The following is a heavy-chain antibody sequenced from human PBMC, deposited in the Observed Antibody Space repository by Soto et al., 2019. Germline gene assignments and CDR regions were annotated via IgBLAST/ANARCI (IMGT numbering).Heavy chain of an antibody. CDR1: GFTFSIFA. CDR2: ISGSGGST. V-gene: IGHV3-23*01. Sequence: LRLSCAASGFTFSIFAMSWVRPSPGKGLEWVSTISGSGGSTYYADAVKGRFTVSRDNSMGTLYLQMKSLRVEDTAIYYCAKEVSLGSTVDLGYWGQGALVTVS. D-gene: IGHD7-27*01. J-gene: IGHJ4*02. CDR3: AKEVSLGSTVDLGY.